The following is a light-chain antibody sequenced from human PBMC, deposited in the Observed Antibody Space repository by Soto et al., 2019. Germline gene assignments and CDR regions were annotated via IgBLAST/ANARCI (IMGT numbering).Light chain of an antibody. CDR3: CSYAGNNNFV. Sequence: QSALTQPPSASGSPGQSVTVSCTGSSSDIGDYNFVSWYQQHPGKAPKLIIYEVKKRPSGVPDRFSASKPGNTASLTVSGPQAEDEADYYCCSYAGNNNFVFGSGTKVTVL. V-gene: IGLV2-8*01. CDR1: SSDIGDYNF. J-gene: IGLJ1*01. CDR2: EVK.